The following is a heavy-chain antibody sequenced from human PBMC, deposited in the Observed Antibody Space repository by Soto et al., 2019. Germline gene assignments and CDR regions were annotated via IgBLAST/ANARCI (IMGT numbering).Heavy chain of an antibody. CDR1: GFSLSTYG. CDR2: FSGGSGTT. D-gene: IGHD1-1*01. J-gene: IGHJ4*02. Sequence: EVQLLESGGGLVQPGGSLRLSCAASGFSLSTYGVTWVRQAPGKGLEWVSGFSGGSGTTHYADSVKGRFSITRDNSKNTAHLEMNSLIVEDTAIYYCAKWNGYGDYWGQGILVTVSS. CDR3: AKWNGYGDY. V-gene: IGHV3-23*01.